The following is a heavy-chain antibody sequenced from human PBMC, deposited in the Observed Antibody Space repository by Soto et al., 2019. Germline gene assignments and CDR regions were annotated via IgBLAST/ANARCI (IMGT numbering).Heavy chain of an antibody. V-gene: IGHV4-34*01. J-gene: IGHJ4*02. CDR3: ARRYSGYDLDY. CDR2: INHSGST. Sequence: QVQLQQWGAGLLKPSETLSLTCAVYGGSFSGYYWSWIRQPPGKGLEWIGEINHSGSTNYNPSLKSXXTXSVXTSKNQFSLKLRSVTAADTAVYYCARRYSGYDLDYWGQGTLVTVSS. CDR1: GGSFSGYY. D-gene: IGHD5-12*01.